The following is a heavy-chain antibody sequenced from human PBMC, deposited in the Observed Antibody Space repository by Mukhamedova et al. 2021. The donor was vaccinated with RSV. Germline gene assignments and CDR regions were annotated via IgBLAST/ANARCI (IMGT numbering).Heavy chain of an antibody. CDR2: MNPNSGNT. CDR3: ARAPGTSLDYYYYYMDV. Sequence: GQGLEWMGWMNPNSGNTGYAQKFQGRVTITRNTSISTAYMELSSLRSEDTAVYYCARAPGTSLDYYYYYMDVWGKGTTVTVSS. J-gene: IGHJ6*03. V-gene: IGHV1-8*03. D-gene: IGHD2-2*01.